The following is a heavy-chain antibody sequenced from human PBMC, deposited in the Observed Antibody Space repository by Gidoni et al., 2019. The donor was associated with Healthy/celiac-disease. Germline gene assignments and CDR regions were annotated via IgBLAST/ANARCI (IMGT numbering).Heavy chain of an antibody. J-gene: IGHJ2*01. CDR2: ISYDGSNK. CDR1: GFTFSSYA. D-gene: IGHD6-19*01. CDR3: ARERVVAVAGTRYFDL. V-gene: IGHV3-30-3*01. Sequence: QVQLVESGGGVVQPGRSLRLSCAASGFTFSSYAMHWVRQAPGKGLEWVAVISYDGSNKYYADSVKGRFTISRDNSKNTLYLQMNSLRAEDTAVYYCARERVVAVAGTRYFDLWGRGTLVTVSS.